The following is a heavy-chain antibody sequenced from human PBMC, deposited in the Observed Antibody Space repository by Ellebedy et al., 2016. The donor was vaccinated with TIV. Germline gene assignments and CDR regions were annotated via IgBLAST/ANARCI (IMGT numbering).Heavy chain of an antibody. V-gene: IGHV3-48*02. CDR1: GFTFSSYW. J-gene: IGHJ4*02. CDR3: EAFGATDY. Sequence: GESLKISCAASGFTFSSYWMSWVRQAPGKGLEWVSYISSSSSTIYYADSVKGRFTISRDNAKNSLYLQMNSLRDEDTAVYYCEAFGATDYWGQGTLVTVSS. D-gene: IGHD3-10*01. CDR2: ISSSSSTI.